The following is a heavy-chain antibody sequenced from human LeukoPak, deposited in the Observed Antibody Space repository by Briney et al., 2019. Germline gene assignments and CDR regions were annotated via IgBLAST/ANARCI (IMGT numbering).Heavy chain of an antibody. Sequence: ASVKVSCKASGYTFTSYGISWVRQAPGQGLEWMGWISAYNGNTNYAQKLQGRVTMTRDTSISTAYMELSRLRSDDTAVYYCARDSTAARLGYWGQGTLVTVSS. CDR1: GYTFTSYG. CDR2: ISAYNGNT. CDR3: ARDSTAARLGY. J-gene: IGHJ4*02. D-gene: IGHD6-6*01. V-gene: IGHV1-18*01.